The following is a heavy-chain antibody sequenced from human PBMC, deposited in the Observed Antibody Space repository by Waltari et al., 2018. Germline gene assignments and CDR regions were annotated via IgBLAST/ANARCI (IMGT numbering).Heavy chain of an antibody. CDR2: FSDSWST. Sequence: AWLCQPHGQGLEWFGTFSDSWSTHINPSLKSRVSVSRDASKNQVSLILGSVTGADMAVYFCARCIGASVGTGAVDVWGQGTRVTGSS. CDR3: ARCIGASVGTGAVDV. V-gene: IGHV4-39*01. J-gene: IGHJ3*01. D-gene: IGHD1-1*01.